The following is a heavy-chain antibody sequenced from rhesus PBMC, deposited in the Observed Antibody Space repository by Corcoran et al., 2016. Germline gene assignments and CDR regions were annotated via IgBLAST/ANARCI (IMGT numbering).Heavy chain of an antibody. D-gene: IGHD1-44*01. J-gene: IGHJ4*01. CDR3: ASGGPNSPF. CDR2: LSEDGTT. Sequence: QVQLQESGPGLVKPSESLSLTCAVTGGSIAGNYWSWNRQPPGKGLEWIGRLSEDGTTNYNPFLKSRVTISPDTSRNQFSLKLNSVTAADTAVYYCASGGPNSPFWGQGVLVIVSS. V-gene: IGHV4-160*01. CDR1: GGSIAGNY.